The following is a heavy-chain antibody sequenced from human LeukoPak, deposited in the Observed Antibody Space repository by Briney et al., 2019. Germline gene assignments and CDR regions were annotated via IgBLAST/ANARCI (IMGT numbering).Heavy chain of an antibody. J-gene: IGHJ4*02. CDR3: ARGRSLHYFDY. CDR2: INHTGST. V-gene: IGHV4-34*01. CDR1: GFTVSSTY. Sequence: GSLRLSCAASGFTVSSTYMSWVRQAPGKGLEWIGEINHTGSTNYNPSLKSRVTISVDTSRNQFSLRLTSVTAADTAVYYCARGRSLHYFDYWGQGTLVTVSS.